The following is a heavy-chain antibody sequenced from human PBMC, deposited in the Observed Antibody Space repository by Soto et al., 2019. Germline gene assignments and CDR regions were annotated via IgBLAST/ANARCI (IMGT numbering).Heavy chain of an antibody. CDR3: ARSPSSSWYGGGAFEV. Sequence: LSLTCAVSGGSISSSNWWSWVRQPPGKGLEWIGEIYHSGSTNYSPSVKSQITILVDKSKKQLSLKLNSVTAADTAVYYCARSPSSSWYGGGAFEVWGQGTMVTVSS. CDR2: IYHSGST. V-gene: IGHV4-4*02. CDR1: GGSISSSNW. J-gene: IGHJ3*01. D-gene: IGHD6-13*01.